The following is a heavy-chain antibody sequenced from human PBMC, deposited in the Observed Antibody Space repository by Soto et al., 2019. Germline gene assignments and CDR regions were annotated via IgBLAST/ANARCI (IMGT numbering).Heavy chain of an antibody. V-gene: IGHV1-46*01. CDR2: INASNGNT. CDR1: GYTFTSYY. D-gene: IGHD6-19*01. CDR3: ARTPSSGWHRPLDY. Sequence: ASVKVSCKASGYTFTSYYMHWVRQAPGQGLEWMGRINASNGNTSYAQKFQGRVTITRDTSASTAYMELSSLRSEDTAVYYCARTPSSGWHRPLDYWGQGALVTVSS. J-gene: IGHJ4*02.